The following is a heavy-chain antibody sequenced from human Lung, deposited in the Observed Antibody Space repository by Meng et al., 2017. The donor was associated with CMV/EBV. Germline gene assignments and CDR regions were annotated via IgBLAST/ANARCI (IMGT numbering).Heavy chain of an antibody. CDR2: INHSGST. D-gene: IGHD6-13*01. CDR3: ARGSSSWYPKYYFDY. J-gene: IGHJ4*02. CDR1: GGSFSGYY. V-gene: IGHV4-34*01. Sequence: SXTLSLXCAVYGGSFSGYYWSWIRQPPGKGLEWIGEINHSGSTNYNPSLTSRVTISVDTSKNQFSLKLSSVTAADTAVYYCARGSSSWYPKYYFDYWGQGTVVTVSS.